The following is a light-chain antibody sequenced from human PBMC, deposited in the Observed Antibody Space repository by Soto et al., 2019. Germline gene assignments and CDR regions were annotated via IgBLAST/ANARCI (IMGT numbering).Light chain of an antibody. CDR3: HQYNDWPSIT. CDR1: QSINSG. CDR2: GAS. J-gene: IGKJ5*01. Sequence: EIVLTQSPATLSVSPGEIATLSCRTSQSINSGLAWYQQKPGQAPRLLIFGASVRATGIPARFSGSGSGTEFVLTIDSLQSEDFAVYYCHQYNDWPSITFGQGTRLEIK. V-gene: IGKV3-15*01.